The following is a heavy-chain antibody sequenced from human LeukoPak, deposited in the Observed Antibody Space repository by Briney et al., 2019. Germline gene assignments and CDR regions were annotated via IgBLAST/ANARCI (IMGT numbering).Heavy chain of an antibody. Sequence: ASVKVSCKASGYTFTSYGISWVRQAPGQGLEWMGWISAYNGNTNYAQKLQGRVTMTTDTSTSTAYMELRSLRSDDTAVYYCARGPPRYCSSTSCYTGAFDIWGQGTMVTVSS. V-gene: IGHV1-18*01. CDR1: GYTFTSYG. J-gene: IGHJ3*02. CDR2: ISAYNGNT. CDR3: ARGPPRYCSSTSCYTGAFDI. D-gene: IGHD2-2*02.